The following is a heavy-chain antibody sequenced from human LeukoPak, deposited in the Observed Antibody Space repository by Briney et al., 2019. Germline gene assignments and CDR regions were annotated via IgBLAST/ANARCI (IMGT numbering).Heavy chain of an antibody. Sequence: GESLKIPAKCPGYSFISYLISWVRQMPGKGLEWMGIIYPGDSDTRYSPSFQGQVTISADKSISTAYLQWSSLKGSDTAMYSCASTGNIRSTRCYMNLQQPGRGNLVTVSS. CDR3: ASTGNIRSTRCYMNLQQ. D-gene: IGHD2-2*01. CDR2: IYPGDSDT. V-gene: IGHV5-51*01. J-gene: IGHJ1*01. CDR1: GYSFISYL.